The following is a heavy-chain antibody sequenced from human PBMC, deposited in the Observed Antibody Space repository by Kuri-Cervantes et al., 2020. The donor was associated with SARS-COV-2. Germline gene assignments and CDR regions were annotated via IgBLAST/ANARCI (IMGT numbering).Heavy chain of an antibody. CDR3: AKDCDV. CDR1: GFTFSSYE. Sequence: GESLKISCAASGFTFSSYEMNWVRQAPGKGLEWVSAISGSGGSTYYADSVEGRYTIPRDNFKNTLYLQMNSLRAEDTAVYYCAKDCDVWGKGTTVTVSS. V-gene: IGHV3-23*01. CDR2: ISGSGGST. J-gene: IGHJ6*04.